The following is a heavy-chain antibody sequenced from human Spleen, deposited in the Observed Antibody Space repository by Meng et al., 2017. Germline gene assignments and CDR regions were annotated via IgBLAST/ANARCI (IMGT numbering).Heavy chain of an antibody. CDR1: GYIFTGYY. D-gene: IGHD2-15*01. CDR3: ARDYSSDAFEI. V-gene: IGHV1-2*02. Sequence: ASVKVSCKASGYIFTGYYMHWVRQAPGQGLEWVGWINPNSGDTHYAQKFQGRVAMTRDTSISTAYMEVTRLRADDAAVYYCARDYSSDAFEIWGQGTMVTVSS. J-gene: IGHJ3*02. CDR2: INPNSGDT.